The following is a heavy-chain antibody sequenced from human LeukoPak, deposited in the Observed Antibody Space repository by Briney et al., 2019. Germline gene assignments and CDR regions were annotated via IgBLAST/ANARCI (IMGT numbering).Heavy chain of an antibody. CDR2: IYYSGST. CDR3: ARVVGGSYYFAFDI. J-gene: IGHJ3*02. CDR1: GGSISSYY. Sequence: SETLSLTCTVSGGSISSYYWGWIRQPPGKGLEWIGYIYYSGSTNYNPSLKSRVTISVDTSKNQFSLKLSSVTAADTAVYYCARVVGGSYYFAFDIWGQGTMVTVSS. D-gene: IGHD1-26*01. V-gene: IGHV4-59*01.